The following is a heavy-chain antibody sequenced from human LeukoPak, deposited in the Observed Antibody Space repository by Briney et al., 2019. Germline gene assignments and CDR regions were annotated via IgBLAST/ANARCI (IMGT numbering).Heavy chain of an antibody. CDR3: ARETGGYDYYYYMDV. V-gene: IGHV3-21*01. CDR2: ISSSSSYI. CDR1: GFTFSSYS. D-gene: IGHD2-8*02. J-gene: IGHJ6*03. Sequence: PGGSLRLSCAASGFTFSSYSMNWVRQAPGKGLEWVSSISSSSSYIYYADSVKGRFTISRDNAKNSLYLQMNSLRAEDTAVYYCARETGGYDYYYYMDVWGKGTTVTVYS.